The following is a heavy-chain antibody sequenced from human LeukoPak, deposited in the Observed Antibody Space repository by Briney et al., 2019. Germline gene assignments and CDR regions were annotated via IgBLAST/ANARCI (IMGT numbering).Heavy chain of an antibody. CDR3: AEVVGHPRDYYYMDV. D-gene: IGHD1-26*01. Sequence: PGGSLRLSCAASGFTFSSYGMHWVRQAPGKGLEWVAFIRYDGSNKYYADSVKGRFTISRDNSKNTLYLQMNSLRAEDTAVYYCAEVVGHPRDYYYMDVWGKGTTVTVSS. CDR1: GFTFSSYG. CDR2: IRYDGSNK. J-gene: IGHJ6*03. V-gene: IGHV3-30*02.